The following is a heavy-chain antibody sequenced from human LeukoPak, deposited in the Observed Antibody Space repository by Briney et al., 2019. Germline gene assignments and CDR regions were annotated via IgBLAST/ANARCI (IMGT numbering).Heavy chain of an antibody. V-gene: IGHV4-39*07. D-gene: IGHD5-24*01. Sequence: KPSETLSLTCTVSGGSIRSSYYYWGWIRQPPGKGLEWIGEINHSGSTNYNPSLKSRVTISVDTSKNQFSLKLSSVTAADTAVYYCARGVSWFQTARDGYNYWGQGTLVTVSS. CDR2: INHSGST. J-gene: IGHJ4*02. CDR1: GGSIRSSYYY. CDR3: ARGVSWFQTARDGYNY.